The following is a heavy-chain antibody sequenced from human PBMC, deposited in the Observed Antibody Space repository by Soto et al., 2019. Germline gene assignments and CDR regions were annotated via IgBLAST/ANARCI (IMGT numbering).Heavy chain of an antibody. J-gene: IGHJ6*03. Sequence: QVHLVQSGSDVEKPGASVKVSCKASGYSFTSYGIGWVRQVPGQGPEWMGWISPYNGRTNYAQSVKGRVVMTTDISTNTVYMALRSLRSDDSAICYCGRGRADRSAMAVWGKGTTVTVSS. D-gene: IGHD6-25*01. CDR3: GRGRADRSAMAV. CDR2: ISPYNGRT. CDR1: GYSFTSYG. V-gene: IGHV1-18*01.